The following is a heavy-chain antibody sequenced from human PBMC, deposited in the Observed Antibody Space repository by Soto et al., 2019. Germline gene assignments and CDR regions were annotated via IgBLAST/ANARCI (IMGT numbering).Heavy chain of an antibody. CDR3: ARRIGYSYGLPDY. Sequence: ASVKVFCKASGYTFTGYYMHWVRQAPGQGLEWMGWINPNSGGTNYAQKFQGRVTMTRDTSISTAYMELSRLRSDDTAVYYCARRIGYSYGLPDYWGQGTLVTVSS. CDR1: GYTFTGYY. D-gene: IGHD5-18*01. V-gene: IGHV1-2*02. CDR2: INPNSGGT. J-gene: IGHJ4*02.